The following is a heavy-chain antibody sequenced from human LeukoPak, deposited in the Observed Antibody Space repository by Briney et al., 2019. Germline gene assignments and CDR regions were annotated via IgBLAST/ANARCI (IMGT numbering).Heavy chain of an antibody. D-gene: IGHD2-21*01. CDR1: GFTFSSYG. CDR2: IRYDGSNK. J-gene: IGHJ6*02. CDR3: AKDDGGAYLDGMDV. V-gene: IGHV3-30*02. Sequence: GGSLRLSCAASGFTFSSYGMHWVRQAPGKGLEWVAFIRYDGSNKYYADSVKGRFTISRDNPKNTLYLQMNSLRAEDTAVYYCAKDDGGAYLDGMDVWGQGTTVTVSS.